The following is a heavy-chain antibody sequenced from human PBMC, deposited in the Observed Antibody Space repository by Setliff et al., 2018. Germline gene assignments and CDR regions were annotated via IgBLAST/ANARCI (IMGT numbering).Heavy chain of an antibody. V-gene: IGHV4-39*07. Sequence: SETLSLTCTVSGGSVSPYFWSWVRQPPGKGLEWIGTVSFFGSSYYSPSLKSRLAISLDTSGNRFSLNLTSVTAADTAVYYCVRDRTAYSYGLDVWGQGTTVTVSS. CDR2: VSFFGSS. CDR1: GGSVSPYF. CDR3: VRDRTAYSYGLDV. J-gene: IGHJ6*02. D-gene: IGHD5-18*01.